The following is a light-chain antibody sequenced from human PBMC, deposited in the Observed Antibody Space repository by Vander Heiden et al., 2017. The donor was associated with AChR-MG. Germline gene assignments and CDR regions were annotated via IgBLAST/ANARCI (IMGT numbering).Light chain of an antibody. CDR3: QSGDSRTAV. CDR2: KDN. CDR1: VLAKKY. Sequence: SRELTQPPSVSVSPGQTAIITCSGDVLAKKYSYWYQQRPGQAPRMVVFKDNERPSGIPERFSGSSSGTIVTLTITDVQAEDEADYYCQSGDSRTAVFGTGARSPS. J-gene: IGLJ1*01. V-gene: IGLV3-25*03.